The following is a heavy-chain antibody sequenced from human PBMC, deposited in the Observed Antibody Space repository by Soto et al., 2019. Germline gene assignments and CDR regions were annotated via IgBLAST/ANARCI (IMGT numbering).Heavy chain of an antibody. Sequence: PSETLSFTCTVAGGSITGYYWSWSWNPPGKGLEWFGYMYNTGSTVYNPSFKSRVSISVDTSKNQFSLKLNSVTAADTAVYYCARDLWGYCGTDCYPLDVWGQGTTVT. J-gene: IGHJ6*02. CDR2: MYNTGST. V-gene: IGHV4-59*01. CDR1: GGSITGYY. D-gene: IGHD2-21*02. CDR3: ARDLWGYCGTDCYPLDV.